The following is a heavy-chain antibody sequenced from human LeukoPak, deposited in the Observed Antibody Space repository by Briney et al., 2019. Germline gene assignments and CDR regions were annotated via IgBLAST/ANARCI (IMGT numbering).Heavy chain of an antibody. J-gene: IGHJ4*02. CDR3: ARAFFYGSGSYNPYYFDY. CDR2: ISAYNGNT. D-gene: IGHD3-10*01. CDR1: GYTFTSYG. V-gene: IGHV1-18*01. Sequence: ASVKVSCKASGYTFTSYGISWVRQAPGQGLEWMGLISAYNGNTNYAQKLQGRVTMTTDTSTSTAYMELRSLRSDDTAVYYCARAFFYGSGSYNPYYFDYWGQGNLVTVSS.